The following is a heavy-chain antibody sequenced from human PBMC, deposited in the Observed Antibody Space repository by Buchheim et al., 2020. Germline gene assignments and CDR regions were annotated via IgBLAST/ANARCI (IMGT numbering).Heavy chain of an antibody. CDR1: GFSLSNHW. V-gene: IGHV3-7*01. J-gene: IGHJ4*02. CDR2: TNQDGSGK. CDR3: ASWAGRDY. Sequence: EVQLVESGGGLVQPGGSLRLSCAVSGFSLSNHWMTWVRQAPGKGLQWVANTNQDGSGKFYVDAVKGRFTISRDGAKNSLYLQMNSLRAEDTAIYYCASWAGRDYWGQGT. D-gene: IGHD7-27*01.